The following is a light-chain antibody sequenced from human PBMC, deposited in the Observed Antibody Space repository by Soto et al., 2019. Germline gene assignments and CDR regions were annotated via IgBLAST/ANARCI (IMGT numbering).Light chain of an antibody. V-gene: IGKV1-39*01. CDR1: QSISSY. Sequence: DFQMTQSPSSLSASVGDRVTITCRASQSISSYLNWYQHKPGKAPKLLIYAASSLQSGVPSRFSGSGSGTDFTLTISSLQPEDFATYYCQQSYSTPGTFGPGTKVEVK. J-gene: IGKJ1*01. CDR3: QQSYSTPGT. CDR2: AAS.